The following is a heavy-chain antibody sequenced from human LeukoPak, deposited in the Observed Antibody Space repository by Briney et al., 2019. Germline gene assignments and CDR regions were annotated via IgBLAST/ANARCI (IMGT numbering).Heavy chain of an antibody. J-gene: IGHJ4*02. CDR1: GGSISSGSYY. D-gene: IGHD2-2*01. V-gene: IGHV4-61*02. CDR2: IYTSGST. Sequence: PSETLSLTCTVSGGSISSGSYYWSWIRQPAGKGLEWIGRIYTSGSTNYNPSLKSRVTISVDTSKNQFSLKLSSATAADTAVYYCASGEAARYQLLTLHYWGQGTLVTVSS. CDR3: ASGEAARYQLLTLHY.